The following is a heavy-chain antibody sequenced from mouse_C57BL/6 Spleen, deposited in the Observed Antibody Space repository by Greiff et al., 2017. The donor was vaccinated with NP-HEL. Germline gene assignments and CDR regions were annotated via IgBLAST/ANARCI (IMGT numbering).Heavy chain of an antibody. CDR2: IYPGSGST. CDR3: ARWDDGYYPAWFAY. D-gene: IGHD2-3*01. Sequence: VQLQQPGAELVKPGASVKMSCKASGYTFTSYWITWVKQRPGQGLEWIGDIYPGSGSTNYNAKFKSKATLTVDTSSSTAYMQLSSLTSEDSAGYYCARWDDGYYPAWFAYWGQGTLVTVSA. CDR1: GYTFTSYW. V-gene: IGHV1-55*01. J-gene: IGHJ3*01.